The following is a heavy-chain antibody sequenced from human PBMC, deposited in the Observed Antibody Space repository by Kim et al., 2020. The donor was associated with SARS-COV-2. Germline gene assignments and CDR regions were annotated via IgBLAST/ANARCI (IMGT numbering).Heavy chain of an antibody. V-gene: IGHV3-9*01. CDR2: I. Sequence: IGYADSVKGRFTISRDNAKNSLYLQMNRLRTEDTALYYCAAGDSSGWSIDFWGQGTLVTVSS. J-gene: IGHJ4*02. D-gene: IGHD6-19*01. CDR3: AAGDSSGWSIDF.